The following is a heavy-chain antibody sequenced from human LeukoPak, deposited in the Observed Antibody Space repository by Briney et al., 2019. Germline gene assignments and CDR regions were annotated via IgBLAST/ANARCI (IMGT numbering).Heavy chain of an antibody. D-gene: IGHD3-10*01. CDR2: ISSSSSYI. Sequence: PGGSLRLSCAASGFTFSSYSMNWVRQAPGKGLEWVSSISSSSSYIYYADSVKGRFTISRDNAKNSLYLQMNSLRAKDTAVYYCARDRGSGSYGIFDYWGQGTLVTVSS. CDR3: ARDRGSGSYGIFDY. CDR1: GFTFSSYS. J-gene: IGHJ4*02. V-gene: IGHV3-21*01.